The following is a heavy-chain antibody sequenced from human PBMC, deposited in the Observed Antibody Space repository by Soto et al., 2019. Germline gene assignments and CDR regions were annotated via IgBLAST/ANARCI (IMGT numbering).Heavy chain of an antibody. D-gene: IGHD6-19*01. CDR3: ARDRMPWLVHRRTYYFDY. J-gene: IGHJ4*02. V-gene: IGHV6-1*01. Sequence: PSQTLSLTCAISGDSVSSNSAAWNWIRQSPSRGLEWLGRTYYRSKWYNDYAVSVKSRITINPDTSKNQFSLQLNSVTPEDTAVYYCARDRMPWLVHRRTYYFDYWGQGTLVTVSS. CDR2: TYYRSKWYN. CDR1: GDSVSSNSAA.